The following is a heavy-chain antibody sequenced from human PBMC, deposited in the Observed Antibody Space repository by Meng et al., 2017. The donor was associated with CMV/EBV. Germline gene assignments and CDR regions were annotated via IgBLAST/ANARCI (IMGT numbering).Heavy chain of an antibody. D-gene: IGHD3-10*01. V-gene: IGHV3-21*01. CDR1: GFTFSSYS. J-gene: IGHJ6*02. CDR3: ARDGFSRDNTMVRGVIITVVHYYYGMDV. Sequence: GGSLRLSCAASGFTFSSYSMNWVRQAPGKGLEWVSSISSSSSYIYYADSVKGRFTISRDNAKNSLYLQMSSLRAEDTAVYYCARDGFSRDNTMVRGVIITVVHYYYGMDVWGQGTTVTVSS. CDR2: ISSSSSYI.